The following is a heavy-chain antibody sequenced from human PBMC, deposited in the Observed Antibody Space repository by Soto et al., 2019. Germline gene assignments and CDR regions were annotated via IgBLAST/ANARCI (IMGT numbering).Heavy chain of an antibody. CDR3: AKDNPPGIYDY. J-gene: IGHJ4*02. D-gene: IGHD3-10*01. CDR1: GFTFSGYA. V-gene: IGHV3-23*01. Sequence: GGSLRLSCAASGFTFSGYAMSWVRQAPGKGLEWFSAISDNGSGTYYADSVKGRFTISRDNVRNTQYLQMNSLRAEDTAVYYCAKDNPPGIYDYWGQGILVTLSS. CDR2: ISDNGSGT.